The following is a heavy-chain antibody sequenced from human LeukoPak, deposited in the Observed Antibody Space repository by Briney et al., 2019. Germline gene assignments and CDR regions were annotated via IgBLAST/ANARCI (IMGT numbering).Heavy chain of an antibody. V-gene: IGHV4-39*07. CDR1: SASITSSPYF. D-gene: IGHD3-9*01. CDR3: ASWGTIIGHFDY. CDR2: ISYSGTT. Sequence: SETLSLTCTVSSASITSSPYFWGWIRQSPGKGLEWIGSISYSGTTYYNPSLKSRVTISVDTSKNQFSLKLNSVTAADTAVYYCASWGTIIGHFDYWGQGTLVTVSS. J-gene: IGHJ4*02.